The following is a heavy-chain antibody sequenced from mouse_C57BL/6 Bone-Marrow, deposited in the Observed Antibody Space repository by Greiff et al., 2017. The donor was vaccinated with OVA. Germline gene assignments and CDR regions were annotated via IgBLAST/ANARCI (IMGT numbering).Heavy chain of an antibody. CDR3: ARFGGYPFAY. CDR1: GYTFTSYW. CDR2: IHPNSGST. D-gene: IGHD2-2*01. J-gene: IGHJ3*01. Sequence: VQLQQPGAELVKPGASVKLSCKASGYTFTSYWMHWVKQRPGPGLEWIGMIHPNSGSTNYNEKFKSKATLTVDKSSSTAYMQLSSLTSEDSAVYYCARFGGYPFAYWGQGTLVTVSA. V-gene: IGHV1-64*01.